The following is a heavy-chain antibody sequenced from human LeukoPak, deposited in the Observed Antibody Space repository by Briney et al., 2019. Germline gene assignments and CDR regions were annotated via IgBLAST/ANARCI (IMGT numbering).Heavy chain of an antibody. CDR2: IYTSGST. D-gene: IGHD5-12*01. V-gene: IGHV4-4*07. CDR1: GGSISSYY. J-gene: IGHJ4*02. Sequence: PSETLSLTCTVSGGSISSYYWSWIRQPVGKGLEWIGRIYTSGSTNYNPSLKSRVTMSVDTSKNQFSLKLSSVTAADTAVYYCARSWDFSGYAFDYWGQGTLVTVSS. CDR3: ARSWDFSGYAFDY.